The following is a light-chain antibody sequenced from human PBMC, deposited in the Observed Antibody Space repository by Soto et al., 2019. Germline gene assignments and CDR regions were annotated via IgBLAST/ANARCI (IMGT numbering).Light chain of an antibody. V-gene: IGLV2-14*01. J-gene: IGLJ2*01. Sequence: QSALTQPASVSGSPGQSITISCTGTSSDVGGYNYVSWYQQHPGKAPKLMIYEVSNRPSGVSNRFSGSKSGNTASLTISGLQAEDEADYYCSSYTSSSNVVFGGGTKVPS. CDR2: EVS. CDR1: SSDVGGYNY. CDR3: SSYTSSSNVV.